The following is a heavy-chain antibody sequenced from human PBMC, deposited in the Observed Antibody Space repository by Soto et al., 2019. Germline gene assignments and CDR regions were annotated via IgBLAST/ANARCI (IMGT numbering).Heavy chain of an antibody. J-gene: IGHJ5*02. CDR3: AKGAYNWNYHWFDP. CDR1: GLTFDDYA. CDR2: ISWNSGSI. Sequence: GGSLRLSCAASGLTFDDYAMHWVRQAPGKGLEWVSGISWNSGSIGYADSVKGRFTISRDNAKNSLYLQMNSLRAEDTALYYCAKGAYNWNYHWFDPWGQGTLVTVSS. D-gene: IGHD1-7*01. V-gene: IGHV3-9*01.